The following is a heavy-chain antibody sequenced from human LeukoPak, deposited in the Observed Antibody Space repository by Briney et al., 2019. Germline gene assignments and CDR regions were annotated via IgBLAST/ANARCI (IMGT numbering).Heavy chain of an antibody. J-gene: IGHJ4*02. CDR3: AKDSQYYYGSGSFDY. Sequence: PGGSLRLSCADSGFTFSSHWMAWVRQAPGKGLEWVANIKQDGTEKYYMDSVKGRFTISRDNAKNSLYLQMNSLRPEDTAMYYCAKDSQYYYGSGSFDYWGQGTLVTVSS. CDR2: IKQDGTEK. D-gene: IGHD3-10*01. CDR1: GFTFSSHW. V-gene: IGHV3-7*01.